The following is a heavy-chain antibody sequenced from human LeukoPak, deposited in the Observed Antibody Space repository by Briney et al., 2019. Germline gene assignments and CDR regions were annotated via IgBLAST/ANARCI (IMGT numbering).Heavy chain of an antibody. CDR1: GFTFSSYA. Sequence: PGGSLRLSCAASGFTFSSYAMSWVRQAPGKGLEWVSAISGSGGSTYYADSVKGRFTISRDNSKNTLYLQMNSLRAEDTAVYYRATSTAYDILTGYLLYFQHWGQGTLVTVSS. J-gene: IGHJ1*01. D-gene: IGHD3-9*01. CDR3: ATSTAYDILTGYLLYFQH. V-gene: IGHV3-23*01. CDR2: ISGSGGST.